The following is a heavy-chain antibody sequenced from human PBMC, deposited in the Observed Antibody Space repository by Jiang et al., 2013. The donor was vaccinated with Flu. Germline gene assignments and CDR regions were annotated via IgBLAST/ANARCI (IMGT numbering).Heavy chain of an antibody. CDR2: IHYSGGT. CDR3: AARTDSSGTFYY. V-gene: IGHV4-59*01. D-gene: IGHD3-22*01. J-gene: IGHJ4*02. Sequence: GSGLVKPSETLSLTCSVSGDSSSNYFCTWIRQPPGKGLEWIGYIHYSGGTNYNPSLKSRLTMSIDTSRRKFSLNLSSVTAADTAVYYCAARTDSSGTFYYWGRGTL. CDR1: GDSSSNYF.